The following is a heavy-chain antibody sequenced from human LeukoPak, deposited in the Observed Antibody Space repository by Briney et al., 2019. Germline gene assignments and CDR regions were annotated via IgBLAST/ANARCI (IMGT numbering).Heavy chain of an antibody. Sequence: GGSLRLSCAASGFTFSSYDMHWVRQATGKGLEWVSAIGTAGDTYYPGSVKGRFTISRENVKNSLYLQMNSLRAGDTAVYYCARGTMVRSQRVTNYYGMDVWGQGTTVTVSS. CDR3: ARGTMVRSQRVTNYYGMDV. CDR2: IGTAGDT. V-gene: IGHV3-13*01. CDR1: GFTFSSYD. J-gene: IGHJ6*02. D-gene: IGHD3-10*01.